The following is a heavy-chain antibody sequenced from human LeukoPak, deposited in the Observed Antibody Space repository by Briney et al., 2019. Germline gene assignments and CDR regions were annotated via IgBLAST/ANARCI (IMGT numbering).Heavy chain of an antibody. CDR2: INPNSGGT. Sequence: ASVKVSCKASGYTFTGYYMHWVRQAPGQGLEWMGWINPNSGGTNYGQKFQGRVIMTRDTSISTAYMELSRLRSDDTAVYYCARDNYFIAAAAGWFDPWGQGTLVTVSS. CDR1: GYTFTGYY. CDR3: ARDNYFIAAAAGWFDP. D-gene: IGHD6-13*01. V-gene: IGHV1-2*02. J-gene: IGHJ5*02.